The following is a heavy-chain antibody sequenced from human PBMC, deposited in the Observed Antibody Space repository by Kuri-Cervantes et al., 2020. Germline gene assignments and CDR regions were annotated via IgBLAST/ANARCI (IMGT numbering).Heavy chain of an antibody. CDR3: AKDPLPRIAAAGTDGMDV. D-gene: IGHD6-13*01. V-gene: IGHV3-7*03. CDR1: GFTFSSYW. J-gene: IGHJ6*02. Sequence: GGTLRLSCAASGFTFSSYWMSWVRQAPGKGLEWVANIKQDGSEKYYVDSVKGRFTISRDNDKNSLYLQINSLSAEDTAVYYCAKDPLPRIAAAGTDGMDVWGQGTTVTVSS. CDR2: IKQDGSEK.